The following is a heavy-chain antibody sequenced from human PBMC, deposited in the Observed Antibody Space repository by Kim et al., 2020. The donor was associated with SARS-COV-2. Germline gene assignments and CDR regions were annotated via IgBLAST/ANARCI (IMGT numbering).Heavy chain of an antibody. V-gene: IGHV4-39*07. CDR2: IYYSGST. J-gene: IGHJ4*02. CDR3: ARELLLWFGEVVQPYFDY. Sequence: SETLSLTCTVSGGSISSSSYYWGWIRQPPGKGLEWIGSIYYSGSTYYNPSLKSRVTISVDTSKNQFSLKLSSVTAADTAVYYCARELLLWFGEVVQPYFDYWGQGTLVTVSS. D-gene: IGHD3-10*01. CDR1: GGSISSSSYY.